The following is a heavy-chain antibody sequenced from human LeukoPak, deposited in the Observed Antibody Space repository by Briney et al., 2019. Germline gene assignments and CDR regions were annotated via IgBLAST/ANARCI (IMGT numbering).Heavy chain of an antibody. CDR3: ATPPNYSGSYYYFDY. J-gene: IGHJ4*02. Sequence: ASVKVSCKASGYTFTSYYMHWVRQAPGQGLEWMGIINPSGGSTSYAQKFQGRVTMTRDTSTSTVYMELSSLRSEDTAVYYCATPPNYSGSYYYFDYWGQGTLVTVSS. CDR2: INPSGGST. V-gene: IGHV1-46*01. D-gene: IGHD1-26*01. CDR1: GYTFTSYY.